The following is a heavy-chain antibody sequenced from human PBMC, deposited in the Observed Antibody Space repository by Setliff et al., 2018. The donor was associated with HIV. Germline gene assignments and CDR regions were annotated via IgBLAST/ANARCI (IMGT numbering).Heavy chain of an antibody. D-gene: IGHD3-10*02. Sequence: GGSLRLSCAASGFTSSRYAIYWVRQAPGKGLEWVAVMSSDGSDKYYADSVKGRFTISRDNSKNTLYLQMNSLRAEDTAVYYCARDRFPQSNIFGAWYFDLWGRGTLVTVSS. CDR1: GFTSSRYA. CDR3: ARDRFPQSNIFGAWYFDL. CDR2: MSSDGSDK. V-gene: IGHV3-30*01. J-gene: IGHJ2*01.